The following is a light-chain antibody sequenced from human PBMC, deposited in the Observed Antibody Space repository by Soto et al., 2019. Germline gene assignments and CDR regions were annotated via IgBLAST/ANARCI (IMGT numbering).Light chain of an antibody. J-gene: IGKJ4*01. CDR2: DAV. Sequence: ETVLTQSPATLSLSPGERATLSCRASQSISTYLAWYQQKPGQAPRLLIYDAVNRATGIPARFSGSGSGTDFTLILDSLAPEDFAVYYCQQRINWPLTFGGGTRVEIK. CDR3: QQRINWPLT. CDR1: QSISTY. V-gene: IGKV3-11*01.